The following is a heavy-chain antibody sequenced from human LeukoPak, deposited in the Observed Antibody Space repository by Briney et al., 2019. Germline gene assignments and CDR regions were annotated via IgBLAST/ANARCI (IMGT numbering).Heavy chain of an antibody. V-gene: IGHV3-30*01. D-gene: IGHD5-12*01. CDR2: ISHEGSNK. CDR3: ARDRHTAMVTYSGYDGSLGY. CDR1: GLTLSSYA. J-gene: IGHJ4*02. Sequence: GRCLRLSCAASGLTLSSYAMDWVRQAPGKGLGWVAVISHEGSNKYYADSVKGRFTISRDNSKNTLYLQMNSLRVEDTAVYYCARDRHTAMVTYSGYDGSLGYWGQGTLVTVSS.